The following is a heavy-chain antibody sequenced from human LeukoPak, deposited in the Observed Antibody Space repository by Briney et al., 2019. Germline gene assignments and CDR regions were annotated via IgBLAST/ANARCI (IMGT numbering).Heavy chain of an antibody. D-gene: IGHD3-16*01. CDR2: FDPEDGET. J-gene: IGHJ3*02. V-gene: IGHV1-24*01. CDR3: TTGLRNAFDI. CDR1: GYILSKLS. Sequence: ASVNVCCKVSGYILSKLSMHWERQPPGKGLEWMGGFDPEDGETIYAQKYQGRVTMTDDISTDIAYMDLSSLRSEDTAVYYCTTGLRNAFDIWGQGTMVTVSS.